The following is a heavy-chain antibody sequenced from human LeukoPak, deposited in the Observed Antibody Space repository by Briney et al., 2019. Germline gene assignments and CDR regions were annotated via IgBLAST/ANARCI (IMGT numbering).Heavy chain of an antibody. Sequence: GGSLRLSCAASGFIFSSYAMHWVRQAPGKGLEWVAVISYDGSNKYYADSVKGRFTISRDDSKNTLYLQMNSLRAKATAVYYCARGYYLGPRLGNWGQGTLVTVSS. CDR1: GFIFSSYA. CDR3: ARGYYLGPRLGN. J-gene: IGHJ4*02. D-gene: IGHD3-22*01. V-gene: IGHV3-30*04. CDR2: ISYDGSNK.